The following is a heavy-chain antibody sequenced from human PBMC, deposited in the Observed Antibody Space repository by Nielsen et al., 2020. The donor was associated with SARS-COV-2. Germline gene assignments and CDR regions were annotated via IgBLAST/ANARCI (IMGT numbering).Heavy chain of an antibody. Sequence: GESLKISCAASGFTFSNYGMHWVRQAPGKGLEWVAVVSSDGRNKYYADSVKGRFTISRDNSKSTLYLQMNSLRVEDTAVYYCARDAAYSRFDYWGQGTLVTVSS. CDR3: ARDAAYSRFDY. V-gene: IGHV3-30*03. CDR1: GFTFSNYG. CDR2: VSSDGRNK. J-gene: IGHJ4*02. D-gene: IGHD4-11*01.